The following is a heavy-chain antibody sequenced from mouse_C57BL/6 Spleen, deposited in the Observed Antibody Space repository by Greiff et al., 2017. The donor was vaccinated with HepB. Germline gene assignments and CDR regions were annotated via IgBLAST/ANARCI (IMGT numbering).Heavy chain of an antibody. J-gene: IGHJ2*01. CDR2: FHPYNDDT. CDR3: ARKSNYEDYFDY. V-gene: IGHV1-47*01. D-gene: IGHD2-5*01. CDR1: GYTFTTYP. Sequence: VKLQESGAELVKPGASVKMSCKASGYTFTTYPIEWMKQNHGKSLEWIGNFHPYNDDTKYNEKFKGKATLTVEKSSSTVYLELSRLTSDDSAVYYCARKSNYEDYFDYWGQGTTLTVSS.